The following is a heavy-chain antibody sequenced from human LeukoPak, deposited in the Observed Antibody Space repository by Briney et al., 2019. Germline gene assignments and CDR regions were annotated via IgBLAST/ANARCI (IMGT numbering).Heavy chain of an antibody. V-gene: IGHV1-8*01. Sequence: ASVKVSCKASGYTFISYDIVWLRQATGQGLEWMGYMNPKSGNTDYVQNFQGRVTMTTDTSTSTAYMELRSLRSDDTAVYYCAREAVGSGSYPNYNWFDPWGQGTLVTVSS. CDR2: MNPKSGNT. J-gene: IGHJ5*02. CDR1: GYTFISYD. CDR3: AREAVGSGSYPNYNWFDP. D-gene: IGHD3-10*01.